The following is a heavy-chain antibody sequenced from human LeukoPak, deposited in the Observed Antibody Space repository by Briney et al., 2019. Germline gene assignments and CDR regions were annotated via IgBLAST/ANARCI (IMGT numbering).Heavy chain of an antibody. D-gene: IGHD3-10*01. Sequence: GGSLRLSCAASGFTFSDYYMSWIRQAPGKVLEWVSYISSSGSTIYYADSVKGRFTISRDNAKNSLYLQMNSLRAEDTAVYYCARDKSYYGSGSYGEDYWGQGTLVTVSS. CDR1: GFTFSDYY. J-gene: IGHJ4*02. CDR2: ISSSGSTI. CDR3: ARDKSYYGSGSYGEDY. V-gene: IGHV3-11*04.